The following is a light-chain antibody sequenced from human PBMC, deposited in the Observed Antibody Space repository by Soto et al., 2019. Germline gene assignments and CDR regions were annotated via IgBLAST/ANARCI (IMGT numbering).Light chain of an antibody. CDR3: CSYGRSVV. CDR2: EAS. V-gene: IGLV2-23*01. Sequence: QSALTQPASVSGSPGQSITISCTGISNDVGTYNLVSWYQHHPGKAPKLIIYEASKRPSGVPNRFSGSKSGNTASLTISGLHAEDEADYYCCSYGRSVVFGGWTKLTVL. J-gene: IGLJ2*01. CDR1: SNDVGTYNL.